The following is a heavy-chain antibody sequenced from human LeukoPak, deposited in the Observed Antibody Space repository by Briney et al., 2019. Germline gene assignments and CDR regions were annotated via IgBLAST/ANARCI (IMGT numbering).Heavy chain of an antibody. V-gene: IGHV1-46*01. D-gene: IGHD2-2*02. Sequence: ASVKVSCKASGYTFTSYYMHWVRQAPGQGLEWMGIINPSGGSTSYAQKFQGRVTMTRDMSTSTVYMELSSLRSEDTAVYYCAREGYCSSTSRYTWFDPWGQGTLVTVSS. CDR2: INPSGGST. CDR1: GYTFTSYY. J-gene: IGHJ5*02. CDR3: AREGYCSSTSRYTWFDP.